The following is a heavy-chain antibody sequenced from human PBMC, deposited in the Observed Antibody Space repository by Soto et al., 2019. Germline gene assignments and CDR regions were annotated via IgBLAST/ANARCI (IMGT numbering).Heavy chain of an antibody. Sequence: SETLSLTCTVSGDSITSSSHYWGWIRQPPGKGLECIANIYYDGNTYYNPSLKSRVTISVDTSKNQFSLKLSSVTAADTAVYYCARGEWFGELLWYYFEYWGQGTLVTVSS. D-gene: IGHD3-10*01. CDR1: GDSITSSSHY. CDR2: IYYDGNT. V-gene: IGHV4-39*07. CDR3: ARGEWFGELLWYYFEY. J-gene: IGHJ4*02.